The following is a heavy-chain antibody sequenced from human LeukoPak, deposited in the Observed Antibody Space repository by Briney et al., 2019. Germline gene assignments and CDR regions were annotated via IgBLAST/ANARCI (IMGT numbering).Heavy chain of an antibody. CDR1: GLTFSSYG. J-gene: IGHJ6*04. D-gene: IGHD3-10*01. Sequence: GGSLRLSCAASGLTFSSYGMHWVRQAPGKGLERVSVISYDGSNKYYADSVKGRFTISRDNSKNTLYLQMNSLRAEDTAVYYCTNYGFGESDYYYYGMDVWGKETTVTVSS. CDR3: TNYGFGESDYYYYGMDV. CDR2: ISYDGSNK. V-gene: IGHV3-30*18.